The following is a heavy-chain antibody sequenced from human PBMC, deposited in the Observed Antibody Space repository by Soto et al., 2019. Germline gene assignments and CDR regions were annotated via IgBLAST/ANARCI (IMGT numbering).Heavy chain of an antibody. Sequence: SETLSLTCTVSGGSISSGGYSWSWIRQPPGKGLEWIGYIYHSGSTYYNPSLKSRVTISVDRSKNQFSLKLSSVTAADTAVYYWARYNAESGTYYFDVWGQGALGTVS. CDR3: ARYNAESGTYYFDV. D-gene: IGHD6-13*01. J-gene: IGHJ4*02. CDR2: IYHSGST. CDR1: GGSISSGGYS. V-gene: IGHV4-30-2*01.